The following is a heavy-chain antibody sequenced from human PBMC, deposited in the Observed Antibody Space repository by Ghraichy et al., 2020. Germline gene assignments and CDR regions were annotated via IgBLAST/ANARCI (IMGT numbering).Heavy chain of an antibody. CDR2: IYTSGST. V-gene: IGHV4-4*07. Sequence: SETLSLTCTVSGGSISSYYWSWIRQPAGKGLEWIGRIYTSGSTNYNPSLKSRVTMSVDTSKNQFSLKLSSVTAADTAVYYCARDPPHGDYYYYMDVWGKGTTVTVSS. CDR1: GGSISSYY. J-gene: IGHJ6*03. CDR3: ARDPPHGDYYYYMDV. D-gene: IGHD2-8*01.